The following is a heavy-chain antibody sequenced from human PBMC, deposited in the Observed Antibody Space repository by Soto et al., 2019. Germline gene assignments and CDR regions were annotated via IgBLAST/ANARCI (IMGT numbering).Heavy chain of an antibody. J-gene: IGHJ6*02. Sequence: PSETLSLTCTLSRGSIVAVGSSWSWIRQPPGGGLEWIGYIYHSGTTLSNPSLKARLTMSLDWSNNQFSLILNSVTAADTAVYYCARDTPASFGELLYYYGMDVWGQGTTVTVSS. CDR2: IYHSGTT. CDR1: RGSIVAVGSS. D-gene: IGHD3-10*01. CDR3: ARDTPASFGELLYYYGMDV. V-gene: IGHV4-30-2*01.